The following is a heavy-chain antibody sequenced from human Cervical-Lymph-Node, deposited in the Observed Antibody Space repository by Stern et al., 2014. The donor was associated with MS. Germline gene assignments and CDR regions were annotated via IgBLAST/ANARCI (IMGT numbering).Heavy chain of an antibody. Sequence: QVQLQESGPGLLKPSETLSLTCTVSGDSIRNYFWTWIRQPPGRALEWIGYIYYSGSANYNPSLKSRVTMSVDTSNKQFSLKLSSVTAADTAVYYCARKADWRDYFDYWGQGTLVTVSS. CDR1: GDSIRNYF. J-gene: IGHJ4*02. D-gene: IGHD3-9*01. V-gene: IGHV4-59*08. CDR2: IYYSGSA. CDR3: ARKADWRDYFDY.